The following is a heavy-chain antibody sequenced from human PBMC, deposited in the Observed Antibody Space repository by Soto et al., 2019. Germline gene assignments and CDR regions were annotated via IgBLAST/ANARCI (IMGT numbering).Heavy chain of an antibody. J-gene: IGHJ4*02. CDR1: GGSVNSDSHN. Sequence: PSETLSLTCTVSGGSVNSDSHNWSWIRQPPGKGLEWIGCIYYTGSTNYNPSPKSRVTISLDTSRNQFSLKLSSVTAADTAVFYCAREYANSPEAFDFWGQGALVTVSS. CDR3: AREYANSPEAFDF. V-gene: IGHV4-61*01. CDR2: IYYTGST. D-gene: IGHD2-2*01.